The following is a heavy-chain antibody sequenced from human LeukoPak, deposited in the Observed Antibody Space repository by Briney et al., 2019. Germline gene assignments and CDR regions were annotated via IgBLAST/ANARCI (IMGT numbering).Heavy chain of an antibody. CDR1: GHTFTSYG. Sequence: ASVKVSCKASGHTFTSYGITWVRQAPGQGLEWMGWISGYSANTNYAQKLQGRVTMTTDTSTSTAYMELRSLRSDDTAVYYCARDPYSSGSGLADYWGQGTLVTVSS. CDR2: ISGYSANT. V-gene: IGHV1-18*01. J-gene: IGHJ4*02. CDR3: ARDPYSSGSGLADY. D-gene: IGHD6-19*01.